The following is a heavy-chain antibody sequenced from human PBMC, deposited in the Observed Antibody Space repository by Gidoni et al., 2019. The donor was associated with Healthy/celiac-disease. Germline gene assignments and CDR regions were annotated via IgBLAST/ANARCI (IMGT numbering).Heavy chain of an antibody. J-gene: IGHJ4*02. CDR2: IYYSGST. D-gene: IGHD7-27*01. Sequence: QLQLQESGPGLVKPSETLSLNCTVSGGSISSSSYYWGWIRQPPGKGLEWIGSIYYSGSTSYNPSLKSRVTISVDTSKNQFSLKLSSVTAADTAVYYCARHVGIRSSDYWGQGTLVTVSS. CDR3: ARHVGIRSSDY. V-gene: IGHV4-39*01. CDR1: GGSISSSSYY.